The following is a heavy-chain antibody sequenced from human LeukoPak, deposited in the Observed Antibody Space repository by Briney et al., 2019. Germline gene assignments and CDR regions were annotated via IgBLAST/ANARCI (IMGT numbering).Heavy chain of an antibody. V-gene: IGHV5-51*01. CDR2: IHPGDSDT. CDR3: ARSSGSYYSDYFDY. CDR1: GYSFTNYW. Sequence: GESLKISCKGSGYSFTNYWIGWVRQMPGKGLEWMGIIHPGDSDTRYSPSFQGQVTISADKSINTAYLQWSSLKASDTAMYYCARSSGSYYSDYFDYWGQGTLVTVSS. J-gene: IGHJ4*02. D-gene: IGHD1-26*01.